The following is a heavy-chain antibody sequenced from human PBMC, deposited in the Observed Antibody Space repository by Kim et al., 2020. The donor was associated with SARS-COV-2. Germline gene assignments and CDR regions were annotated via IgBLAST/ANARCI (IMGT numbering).Heavy chain of an antibody. D-gene: IGHD3-10*01. CDR3: ARYTMVRGVIIPKSNGLRNNWFDP. Sequence: GGSLRLSCAASGFTFSSYGMHWVRQAPGKGLEWVAVIWYDGSNKYYADSVKGRFTISRDNSKNTLYLQMNSLRAEDTAVYYCARYTMVRGVIIPKSNGLRNNWFDPWGQGTLVTVSS. V-gene: IGHV3-33*01. J-gene: IGHJ5*02. CDR1: GFTFSSYG. CDR2: IWYDGSNK.